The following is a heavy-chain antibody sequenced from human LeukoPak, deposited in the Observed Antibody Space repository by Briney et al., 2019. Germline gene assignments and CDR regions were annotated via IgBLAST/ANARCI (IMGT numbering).Heavy chain of an antibody. J-gene: IGHJ3*02. D-gene: IGHD3-3*01. CDR1: GYTFTGYY. CDR2: INPNSGGT. CDR3: ARGTRLRFLEWSDAFDI. V-gene: IGHV1-2*04. Sequence: GASVKVSCKASGYTFTGYYMHWVRQAPGQGLEWMGWINPNSGGTNYAQKFQGWVTMTRDTSISTAYMELSRLRSDDTAVYYCARGTRLRFLEWSDAFDIWGQGTMVTVSS.